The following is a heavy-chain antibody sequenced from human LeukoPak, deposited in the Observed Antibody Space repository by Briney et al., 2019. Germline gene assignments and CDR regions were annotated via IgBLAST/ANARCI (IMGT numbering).Heavy chain of an antibody. CDR3: ARVDFWSGYPYMDV. CDR1: GGSFSGYY. Sequence: SETLSLTCAVYGGSFSGYYWSWIGQPPGKGLEWIGSIYYSGSTYYNPSLKSRVTISVDTSKNQFSLKLSSVTAADTAVYYCARVDFWSGYPYMDVWGKGTTVTVSS. J-gene: IGHJ6*03. CDR2: IYYSGST. D-gene: IGHD3-3*01. V-gene: IGHV4-34*01.